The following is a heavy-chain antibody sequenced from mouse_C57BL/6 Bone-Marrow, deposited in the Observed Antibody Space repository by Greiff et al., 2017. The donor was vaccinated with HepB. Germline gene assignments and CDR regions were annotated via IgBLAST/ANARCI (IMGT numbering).Heavy chain of an antibody. CDR2: IYPNSGST. J-gene: IGHJ3*01. CDR3: AIIAQATPFAY. Sequence: VQLQQPGAELVKPGASVKLSCKASGYTFTSYWMHWVKQRPGQGLEWIGMIYPNSGSTNYNEKFKSKATLTVDKSSSTAYMQLSSLTSEASAVYYCAIIAQATPFAYWGQGTLVTVSA. V-gene: IGHV1-64*01. D-gene: IGHD3-2*02. CDR1: GYTFTSYW.